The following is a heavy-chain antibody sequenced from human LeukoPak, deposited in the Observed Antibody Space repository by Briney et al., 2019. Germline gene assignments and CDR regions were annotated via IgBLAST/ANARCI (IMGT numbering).Heavy chain of an antibody. D-gene: IGHD1-26*01. CDR2: INHSGST. Sequence: SETLSLTCTVSGGSISSYYWSWIRQPPGKGLEWIGEINHSGSTNYNPSLKSRVTISVDTSKNQFSLKLSSVTAADTAVYYCARSRVIVDWGQGTLVTVSS. CDR1: GGSISSYY. V-gene: IGHV4-34*01. J-gene: IGHJ4*02. CDR3: ARSRVIVD.